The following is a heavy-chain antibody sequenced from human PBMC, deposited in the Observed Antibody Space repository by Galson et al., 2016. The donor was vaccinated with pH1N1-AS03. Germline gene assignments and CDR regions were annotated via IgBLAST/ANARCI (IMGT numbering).Heavy chain of an antibody. CDR1: GYILTSYW. V-gene: IGHV5-51*01. CDR2: IYPGDSDT. D-gene: IGHD5-24*01. CDR3: ARQVRDGYNVYFDY. J-gene: IGHJ4*02. Sequence: QSGAEVKKPGESLKISCKTSGYILTSYWVAWVRHMPGKGLEWMGIIYPGDSDTRYSPSFQSQVTISADRSINTDYLQWSSLMASDTAIYYLARQVRDGYNVYFDYWGQGILVTVSS.